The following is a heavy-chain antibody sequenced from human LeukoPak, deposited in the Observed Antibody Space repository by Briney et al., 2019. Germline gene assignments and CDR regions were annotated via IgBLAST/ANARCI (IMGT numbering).Heavy chain of an antibody. V-gene: IGHV3-13*01. CDR3: ARGEWGGISPSTGAFDI. Sequence: PGGSLRLSCAASGFTFSSYDMHWVRQATGKGLEWVSAIGTAGDTYYPGSVKGRFTISRENAKNSLYLQMNSLRAGDTAVYYCARGEWGGISPSTGAFDIWGQGTMVTVPS. J-gene: IGHJ3*02. D-gene: IGHD3-3*01. CDR1: GFTFSSYD. CDR2: IGTAGDT.